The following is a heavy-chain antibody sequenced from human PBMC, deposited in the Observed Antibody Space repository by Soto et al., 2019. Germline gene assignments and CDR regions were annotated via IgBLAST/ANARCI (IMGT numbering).Heavy chain of an antibody. J-gene: IGHJ3*02. CDR3: ARGGDGYNGDAFDI. Sequence: SETLSLTCTVSGGSISSYYWSWIRQPPGKGLEWIGYIYYSGSTNYNPSLKSRVTISVDTSKNQFSLKLSSVTAADTAVYYCARGGDGYNGDAFDIWGQGTMVTVSS. D-gene: IGHD5-12*01. CDR2: IYYSGST. CDR1: GGSISSYY. V-gene: IGHV4-59*01.